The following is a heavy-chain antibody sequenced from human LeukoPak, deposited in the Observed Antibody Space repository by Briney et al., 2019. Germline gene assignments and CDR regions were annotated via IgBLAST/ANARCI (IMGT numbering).Heavy chain of an antibody. Sequence: SETLSLTCTVSGGSISSYYWSWIRQPPGKGLEWIGYIYYSGSTNYNPSLKSRVTISVDTSKNQFSLKLSSVTAADTAVYYCAREDGDYLGISAFDIWGQETMVTVSS. CDR2: IYYSGST. CDR1: GGSISSYY. D-gene: IGHD4-17*01. CDR3: AREDGDYLGISAFDI. V-gene: IGHV4-59*01. J-gene: IGHJ3*02.